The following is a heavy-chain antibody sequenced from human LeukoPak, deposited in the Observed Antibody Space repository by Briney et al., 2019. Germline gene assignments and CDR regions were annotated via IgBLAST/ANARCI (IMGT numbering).Heavy chain of an antibody. V-gene: IGHV4-30-2*01. J-gene: IGHJ4*02. D-gene: IGHD1-26*01. Sequence: SQTLSLTCTVSGGSISSGGYYWSWIRQPPGKGLEWIGYIYHSGSTYYNPSLKSRVTISVDTSKNQFSLKLSSVTAADTAVYYCARGYSGNYLPCDYWGQGALVTVSS. CDR1: GGSISSGGYY. CDR3: ARGYSGNYLPCDY. CDR2: IYHSGST.